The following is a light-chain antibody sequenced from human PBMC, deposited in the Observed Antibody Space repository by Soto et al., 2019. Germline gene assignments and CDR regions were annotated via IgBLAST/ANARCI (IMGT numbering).Light chain of an antibody. CDR3: QQRSNWPLT. CDR2: DAS. V-gene: IGKV3-11*01. J-gene: IGKJ4*01. Sequence: IDSTHSPATLCLSLGELATISCRASQSVSSYLAWYQQKPCQAPRLLIYDASNRATGIPARFSGSGSGTDFTLTISGLEPEDFAVYYCQQRSNWPLTFGGGTKVDIK. CDR1: QSVSSY.